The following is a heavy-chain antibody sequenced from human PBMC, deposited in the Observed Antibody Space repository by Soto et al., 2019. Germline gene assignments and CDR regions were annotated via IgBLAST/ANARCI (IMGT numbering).Heavy chain of an antibody. V-gene: IGHV4-4*02. D-gene: IGHD6-19*01. CDR3: ARSFGWYAIDY. CDR2: ISHSGSV. Sequence: QVLLQESGPGLVQPSGTLSLSCAVSGDSISTNYFWGWVRQPPGKGLEWVGDISHSGSVNYNPSLKSRVTISRDKSKNQFSLKLNSVTAADTAVYYCARSFGWYAIDYWGQGTLVIVSS. CDR1: GDSISTNYF. J-gene: IGHJ4*02.